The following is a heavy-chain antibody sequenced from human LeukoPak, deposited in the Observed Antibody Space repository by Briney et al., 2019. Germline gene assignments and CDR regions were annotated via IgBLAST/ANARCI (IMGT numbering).Heavy chain of an antibody. Sequence: PSETLSLTCTVSGDSISNSWWGWIRQPPGKGLEWIASMYYSGTTFYSPSLKSRVTISVDTSKNQLSLKLGSVTAADTAVYYCARHPPRDGSAFDYWGQGTLVTVSS. J-gene: IGHJ4*02. V-gene: IGHV4-39*01. CDR2: MYYSGTT. CDR1: GDSISNSW. CDR3: ARHPPRDGSAFDY.